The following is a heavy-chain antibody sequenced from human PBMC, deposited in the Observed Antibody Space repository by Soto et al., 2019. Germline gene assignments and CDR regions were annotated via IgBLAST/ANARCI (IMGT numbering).Heavy chain of an antibody. D-gene: IGHD3-16*01. Sequence: ASVKVFCKASGYTFTSYGISWVRQAPGQGLEWMGWISAYNGNTNYAQKLQGRVTMTTDTSTSTAYMELRSLRSDDTAVYYCARVTLAPYYYYGMDVWGQGTTVTVSS. CDR2: ISAYNGNT. CDR3: ARVTLAPYYYYGMDV. J-gene: IGHJ6*02. CDR1: GYTFTSYG. V-gene: IGHV1-18*04.